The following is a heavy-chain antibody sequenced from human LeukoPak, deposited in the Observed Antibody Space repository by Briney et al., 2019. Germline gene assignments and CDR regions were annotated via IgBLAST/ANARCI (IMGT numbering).Heavy chain of an antibody. D-gene: IGHD5-12*01. CDR3: ARDTGYILNWFDP. J-gene: IGHJ5*02. V-gene: IGHV4-34*01. CDR2: INTSGST. Sequence: AETLSLTCAVYGGSFSGYYWSWIRQPPGKGLEWIGEINTSGSTNYNPSLKSRVTISVDTSKNQFSLKLSSVTAADTAVYYCARDTGYILNWFDPWGQGTLVTVSS. CDR1: GGSFSGYY.